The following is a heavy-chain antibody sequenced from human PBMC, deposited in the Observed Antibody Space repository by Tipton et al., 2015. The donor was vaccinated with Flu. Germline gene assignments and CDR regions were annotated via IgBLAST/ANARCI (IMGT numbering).Heavy chain of an antibody. CDR1: GYSFTNYW. CDR3: ARQNYYDKKIDY. Sequence: QLVQSGAEVKKPGESLRISCKGSGYSFTNYWITWVRQMPGKGLEWLGRIYPSDSYTNYSPSFEGHVTISVDKSINTASLQWSSLKASDTAMYYCARQNYYDKKIDYWGQGTLVTVSS. CDR2: IYPSDSYT. J-gene: IGHJ4*02. V-gene: IGHV5-10-1*01. D-gene: IGHD3-22*01.